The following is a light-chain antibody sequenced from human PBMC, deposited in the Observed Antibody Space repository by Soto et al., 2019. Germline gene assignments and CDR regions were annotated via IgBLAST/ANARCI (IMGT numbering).Light chain of an antibody. CDR3: QHYNSYSEA. Sequence: DIQMTQPPSTLSGSVGDRVTITCRASQTISSWLAWYQQKPGKAPKLLIYKASTLKSGVPSRFSGSGSGTEFTVTSSSLQPDDFATYYCQHYNSYSEAVGQGTKVELK. CDR1: QTISSW. CDR2: KAS. J-gene: IGKJ1*01. V-gene: IGKV1-5*03.